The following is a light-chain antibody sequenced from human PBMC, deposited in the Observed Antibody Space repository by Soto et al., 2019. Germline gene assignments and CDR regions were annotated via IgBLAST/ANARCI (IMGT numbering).Light chain of an antibody. CDR1: SGHSSYV. Sequence: QLVLTQSPSASASLGASVKLTCTLSSGHSSYVIAWHQQQPEKGPRYLMKLNSDGSHTKGDGIPDRFSGSGSGAERYLTISSLQSEDEADYYCQTWGAGIWVFGGGTQLTVL. V-gene: IGLV4-69*01. CDR3: QTWGAGIWV. J-gene: IGLJ3*02. CDR2: LNSDGSH.